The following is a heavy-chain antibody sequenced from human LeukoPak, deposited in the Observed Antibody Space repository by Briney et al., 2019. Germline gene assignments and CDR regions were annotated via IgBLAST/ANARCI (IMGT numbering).Heavy chain of an antibody. CDR3: ARRFGESNDY. D-gene: IGHD3-10*01. CDR2: VSAYNGNT. Sequence: ASVNVSCKASGYTFTSYAISWLRQAPGQGLEWMGWVSAYNGNTNYAQNLQGRVTMTTDTSTSTAYMELRSLRSDDTAVYYCARRFGESNDYWGQGTLVTVSS. V-gene: IGHV1-18*01. J-gene: IGHJ4*02. CDR1: GYTFTSYA.